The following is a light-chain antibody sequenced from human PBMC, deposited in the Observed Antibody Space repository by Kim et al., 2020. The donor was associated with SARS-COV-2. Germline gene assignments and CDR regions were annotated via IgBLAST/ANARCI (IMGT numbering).Light chain of an antibody. CDR1: QTISSY. J-gene: IGKJ4*01. CDR2: AAS. Sequence: DIQMTQSPSSLSASVGDRVTITCRESQTISSYLNWYQQKPGKAPKLLIYAASNLQSGVPSKFSGSGSGTDFTLTISSLQPEDFAAYYCQQSYSTPRTFGGGTKVDIK. V-gene: IGKV1-39*01. CDR3: QQSYSTPRT.